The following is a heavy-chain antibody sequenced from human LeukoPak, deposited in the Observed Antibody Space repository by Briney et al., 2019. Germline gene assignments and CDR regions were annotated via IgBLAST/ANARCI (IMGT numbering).Heavy chain of an antibody. Sequence: PGGSLRLSCAASGFTFDNYAMYWVRQAPGKGLEWVSGITWNSGSIGYADSVKGRFTISRDNAKNALYLQMNSLRTEDTAFYYCAKGKFLSSSWQPGLFDSSGQGTLVTVSS. J-gene: IGHJ4*02. CDR2: ITWNSGSI. CDR3: AKGKFLSSSWQPGLFDS. CDR1: GFTFDNYA. D-gene: IGHD6-6*01. V-gene: IGHV3-9*01.